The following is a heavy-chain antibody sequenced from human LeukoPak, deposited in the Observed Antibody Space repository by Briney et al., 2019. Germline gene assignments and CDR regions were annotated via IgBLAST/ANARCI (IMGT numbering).Heavy chain of an antibody. D-gene: IGHD3-22*01. V-gene: IGHV3-43*02. CDR1: GFTFDDYA. CDR3: AKAMDDSSGYYLYYYYYGMDV. Sequence: GGSLRLSCAASGFTFDDYAMHWVRQAPGKGLEWVSLISGDGGSTYYADSVKGRFTISRDNSKNSLYLQMNSLRTEDTALYYCAKAMDDSSGYYLYYYYYGMDVWGQGTTVTVSS. J-gene: IGHJ6*02. CDR2: ISGDGGST.